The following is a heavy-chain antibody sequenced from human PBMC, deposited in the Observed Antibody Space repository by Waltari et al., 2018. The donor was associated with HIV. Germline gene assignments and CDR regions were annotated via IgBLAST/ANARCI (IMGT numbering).Heavy chain of an antibody. CDR2: ISAYNGNT. CDR3: ARVRCSSSSCYHAWFDP. Sequence: QVQLVQSGAEVKKPGASVKVSCKASGYTFTSYGISWVRQAPGQGLEWMGWISAYNGNTNYAQKLQGRVNMTTDTSTSTAYMELRSLRSVDTAVYYCARVRCSSSSCYHAWFDPWGQGTLVTVSS. V-gene: IGHV1-18*01. D-gene: IGHD2-2*01. CDR1: GYTFTSYG. J-gene: IGHJ5*02.